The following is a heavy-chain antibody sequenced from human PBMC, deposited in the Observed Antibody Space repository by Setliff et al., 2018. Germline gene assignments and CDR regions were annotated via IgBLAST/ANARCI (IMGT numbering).Heavy chain of an antibody. Sequence: ASVKVSCKASGGTFSRSAISWVRQAPGQGLEWMGGIIPIFGTPTYAQKFQGRVTIIADESTSTTYMELSSLRSEDTAIYYCATERGLVVSATDYYYYMDVWGKGTTVTVSS. CDR3: ATERGLVVSATDYYYYMDV. CDR2: IIPIFGTP. CDR1: GGTFSRSA. V-gene: IGHV1-69*13. D-gene: IGHD2-8*02. J-gene: IGHJ6*03.